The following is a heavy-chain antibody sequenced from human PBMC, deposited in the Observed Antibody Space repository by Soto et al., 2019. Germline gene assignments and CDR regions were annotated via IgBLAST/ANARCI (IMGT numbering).Heavy chain of an antibody. CDR1: GFTFSSYS. Sequence: EVQLVESGGGLVKPGGSLRLSCAASGFTFSSYSMNWVCQAPGKGLEWVSSISSSSSYIYYADSVKGRFTISRDNAKNPLYLQMNSLRAEDTAVYYCASLPYYYDSSGFDFDYWVQGTLVTVSS. J-gene: IGHJ4*02. D-gene: IGHD3-22*01. CDR2: ISSSSSYI. V-gene: IGHV3-21*01. CDR3: ASLPYYYDSSGFDFDY.